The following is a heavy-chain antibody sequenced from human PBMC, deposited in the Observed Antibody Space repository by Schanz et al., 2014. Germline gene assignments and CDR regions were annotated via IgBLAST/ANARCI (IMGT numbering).Heavy chain of an antibody. V-gene: IGHV1-2*02. Sequence: QVQLVQSGAEVKKPGASVKVSCKASGYTFIDYYMHWVRQAPGQGLEWVGWINPNSGETNYEQKFKGRVTLTSDTSISTAFMELSGLTSDDTATYFCARARYTGYDCSGYWGQGTLLIVSS. J-gene: IGHJ4*02. CDR1: GYTFIDYY. D-gene: IGHD5-12*01. CDR2: INPNSGET. CDR3: ARARYTGYDCSGY.